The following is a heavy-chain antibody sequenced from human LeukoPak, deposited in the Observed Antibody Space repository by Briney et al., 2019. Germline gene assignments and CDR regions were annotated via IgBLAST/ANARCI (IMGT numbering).Heavy chain of an antibody. CDR1: GYTFTGYY. V-gene: IGHV1-2*02. J-gene: IGHJ5*02. Sequence: ASVKVSCKASGYTFTGYYMHWVRQAPGQGLEWMGWINPNSGGTNYAQKFQGRVTMTRDTSISTAYMELSRLRSDDTAVYYRARKSGDYEDWFDPWGQGTLVTVSS. CDR2: INPNSGGT. CDR3: ARKSGDYEDWFDP. D-gene: IGHD4-17*01.